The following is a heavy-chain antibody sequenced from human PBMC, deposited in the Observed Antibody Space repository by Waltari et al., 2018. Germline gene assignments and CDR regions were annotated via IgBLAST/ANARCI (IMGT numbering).Heavy chain of an antibody. CDR1: GYTFTGYY. CDR2: INPNSGGT. J-gene: IGHJ4*02. Sequence: QVQLVQSGAEVKKPGASVKVSCKASGYTFTGYYMHWVRQAPGQGLEWMGWINPNSGGTNYAQKVQGRVTMTRDTSISTAYMELSRLRSDDTAVYYCAREGRYSYGYDYWGQGTLVTVSS. CDR3: AREGRYSYGYDY. V-gene: IGHV1-2*02. D-gene: IGHD5-18*01.